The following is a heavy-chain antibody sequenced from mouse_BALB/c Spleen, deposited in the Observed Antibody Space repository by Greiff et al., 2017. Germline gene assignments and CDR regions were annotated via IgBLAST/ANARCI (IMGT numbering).Heavy chain of an antibody. D-gene: IGHD1-1*01. Sequence: EVKLMESGGGLVKPGGSLKLSCAASGFTFSSYAMSWVRQTPEKRLEWVASISSGGSTYYPDSVKGRFTISRDNARNILYLQMSSLRSEDTAMYYCARGHYGSSCYAIDYWGQGTSVTVSS. CDR2: ISSGGST. CDR1: GFTFSSYA. V-gene: IGHV5-6-5*01. CDR3: ARGHYGSSCYAIDY. J-gene: IGHJ4*01.